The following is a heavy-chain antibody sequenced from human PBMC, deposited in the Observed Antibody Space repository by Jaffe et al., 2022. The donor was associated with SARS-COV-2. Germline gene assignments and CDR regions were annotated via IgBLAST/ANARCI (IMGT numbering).Heavy chain of an antibody. CDR1: GFTFSSYG. D-gene: IGHD2-15*01. CDR3: AKDMALIVVAATHYYYYGMDV. V-gene: IGHV3-30*18. Sequence: QVQLVESGGGVVQPGRSLRLSCAASGFTFSSYGMHWVRQAPGKGLEWVAVISYDGSNKYYADSVKGRFTISRDNSKNTLYLQMNSLRAEDTAVYYCAKDMALIVVAATHYYYYGMDVWGQGTTVTVSS. CDR2: ISYDGSNK. J-gene: IGHJ6*02.